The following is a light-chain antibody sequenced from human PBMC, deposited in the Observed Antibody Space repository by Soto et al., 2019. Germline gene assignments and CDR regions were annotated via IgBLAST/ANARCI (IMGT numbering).Light chain of an antibody. CDR3: SSYTTSTTRV. CDR2: DVT. CDR1: SSDVGYYNY. Sequence: QSALTQPASVSGSPGQSITISCTGTSSDVGYYNYVSWYQQHPGKVPKLMIYDVTNRPSGVSNRFSGSKSGNTASLTISGLQAEDEADYYCSSYTTSTTRVFGGGTQLTVL. J-gene: IGLJ2*01. V-gene: IGLV2-14*03.